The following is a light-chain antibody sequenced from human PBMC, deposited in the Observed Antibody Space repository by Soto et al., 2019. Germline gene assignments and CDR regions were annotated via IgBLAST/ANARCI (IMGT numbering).Light chain of an antibody. Sequence: EIVLTQSPGTLSLSPGERATLSCRASQSVISSHLGWYQQKPGQAPRLLIYDASTRATGIPERFSGSGSGTDFTLTISRLEPEDFALYYCQQYVTSSWTFGQGTKVEI. CDR1: QSVISSH. CDR2: DAS. CDR3: QQYVTSSWT. J-gene: IGKJ1*01. V-gene: IGKV3-20*01.